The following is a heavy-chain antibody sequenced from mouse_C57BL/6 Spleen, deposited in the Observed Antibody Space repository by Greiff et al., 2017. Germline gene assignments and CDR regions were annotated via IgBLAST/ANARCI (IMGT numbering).Heavy chain of an antibody. J-gene: IGHJ4*01. D-gene: IGHD1-1*01. CDR2: IDPNSGGT. V-gene: IGHV1-72*01. CDR3: AREDYYCTYAMGY. Sequence: QVQLQQPGAELVKPGASVKLSCKASGYTFTSYWMHWVKQRPGRGLEWVGRIDPNSGGTKYNEKFKSKATLTVDKPSSTAYMQLISLTSEDSAVYYCAREDYYCTYAMGYWGQGTSVTVSS. CDR1: GYTFTSYW.